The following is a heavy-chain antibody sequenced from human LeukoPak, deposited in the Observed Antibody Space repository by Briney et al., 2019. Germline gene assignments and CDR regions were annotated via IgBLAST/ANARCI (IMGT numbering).Heavy chain of an antibody. CDR1: GFTFDDYA. D-gene: IGHD4-17*01. J-gene: IGHJ4*02. V-gene: IGHV3-23*01. CDR2: ISGSGGST. CDR3: AKTTYGDFPADY. Sequence: PGGSLRLSCAASGFTFDDYAMHWVRQAPGKGLEWVSAISGSGGSTYYADSVKGRFTISRDNSKNTLYLQMNSLRAEDTAVYYCAKTTYGDFPADYWGQGTLVTVSS.